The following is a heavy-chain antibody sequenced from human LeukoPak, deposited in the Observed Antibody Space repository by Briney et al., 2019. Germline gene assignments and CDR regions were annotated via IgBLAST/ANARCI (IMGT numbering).Heavy chain of an antibody. J-gene: IGHJ3*02. D-gene: IGHD6-6*01. Sequence: GGSLRLSCAASGFTVSSNYMSWVRQAPGKGLEWVSVIYSGGSTYYADSVKGRFTISRDNSKNTLYLQMNSLRAEDTAVYYCAKDNEYSSSDAFDIWGQGTMVTVSS. CDR1: GFTVSSNY. V-gene: IGHV3-53*01. CDR2: IYSGGST. CDR3: AKDNEYSSSDAFDI.